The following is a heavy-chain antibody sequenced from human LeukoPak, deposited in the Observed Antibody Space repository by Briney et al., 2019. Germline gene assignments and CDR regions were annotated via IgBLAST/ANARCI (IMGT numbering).Heavy chain of an antibody. CDR3: ARGGGSYYNY. J-gene: IGHJ4*02. Sequence: GGSLRLSCTASGFTFSNHWMSWVRQAPGKGLEWVANIKQDGSEKYYVDSVKGRFTISRDNAKNSLYLQMNSLRAEDTAVYYCARGGGSYYNYWGQGTLVTVSS. CDR1: GFTFSNHW. CDR2: IKQDGSEK. D-gene: IGHD1-26*01. V-gene: IGHV3-7*04.